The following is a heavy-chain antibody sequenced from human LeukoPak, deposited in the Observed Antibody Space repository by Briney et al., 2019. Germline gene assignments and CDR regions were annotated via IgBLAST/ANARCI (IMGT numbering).Heavy chain of an antibody. Sequence: GGSLRLSCAASGFTFSSYAMSWVRQAPGKGLEWVSAISGSGGSTYYADSVKGRPTISRDNSKNTLYLQMNSLRAEDTAVYYCAKDLYYYDSSGYHIRDYWGQGTLVTVSS. V-gene: IGHV3-23*01. CDR3: AKDLYYYDSSGYHIRDY. D-gene: IGHD3-22*01. CDR1: GFTFSSYA. J-gene: IGHJ4*02. CDR2: ISGSGGST.